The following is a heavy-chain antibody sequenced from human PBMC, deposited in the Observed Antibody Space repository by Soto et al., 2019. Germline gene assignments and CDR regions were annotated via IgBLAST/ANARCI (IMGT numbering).Heavy chain of an antibody. D-gene: IGHD3-10*01. CDR2: VNPIVSMS. CDR3: ATSYGSGYRAFDY. J-gene: IGHJ4*02. CDR1: GDTFNFYS. V-gene: IGHV1-69*04. Sequence: QVQLVQSGAEVKRPGSSVKVSCKASGDTFNFYSINWVRQAPGLGLEWMGRVNPIVSMSNYAQRFQGRVTMPAAKSTSTAYMELSGLRSEDTAIYYCATSYGSGYRAFDYWGQGALVTVSS.